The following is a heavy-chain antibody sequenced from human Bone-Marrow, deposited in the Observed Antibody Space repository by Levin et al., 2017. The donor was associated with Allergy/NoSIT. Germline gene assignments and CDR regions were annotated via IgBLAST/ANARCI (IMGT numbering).Heavy chain of an antibody. CDR1: GFTFSSYG. CDR3: ALPQWLAYY. Sequence: GESLKISCAASGFTFSSYGMHWVRQAPGKGLEWVAVISYDGSNKYYADSVKGRFTISRDNSKNTLYLQMNSLRAEDTAVYYCALPQWLAYYWGQGTLVTVSS. V-gene: IGHV3-30*03. J-gene: IGHJ4*02. D-gene: IGHD6-19*01. CDR2: ISYDGSNK.